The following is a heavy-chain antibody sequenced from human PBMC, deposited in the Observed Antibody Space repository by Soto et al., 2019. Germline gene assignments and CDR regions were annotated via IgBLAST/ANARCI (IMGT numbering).Heavy chain of an antibody. V-gene: IGHV4-34*01. CDR1: GGSFSGYY. J-gene: IGHJ6*02. CDR3: ARATYEFRNGYLPGGRYDYYGMDV. CDR2: INHSGST. Sequence: PSETLSLTCAVYGGSFSGYYWSWIRQPPGKGLEWIGEINHSGSTNYNPSLKSRVTISVDTSKNQFSLKLSSVTAADTAVYYCARATYEFRNGYLPGGRYDYYGMDVGRQGTTVTVSS. D-gene: IGHD3-3*01.